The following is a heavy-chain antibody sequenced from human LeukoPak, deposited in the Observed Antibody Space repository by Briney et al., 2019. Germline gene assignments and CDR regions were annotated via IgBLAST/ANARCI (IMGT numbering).Heavy chain of an antibody. CDR1: GYTFTTYY. CDR3: ASFCGGDCYSDY. Sequence: ASVKVSCKASGYTFTTYYLHWVRQAPGQGLEWVGIVNPSGGSTNYAQKFQGRVTMTRDTSTSTVYMELSSLRSEDTAVYYCASFCGGDCYSDYWGQGTLVTVSS. V-gene: IGHV1-46*01. J-gene: IGHJ4*02. D-gene: IGHD2-21*02. CDR2: VNPSGGST.